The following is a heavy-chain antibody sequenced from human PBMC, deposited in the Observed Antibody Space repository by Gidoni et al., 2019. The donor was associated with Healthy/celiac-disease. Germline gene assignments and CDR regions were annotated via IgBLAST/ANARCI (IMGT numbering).Heavy chain of an antibody. CDR3: ARYGANDAFDI. D-gene: IGHD4-17*01. V-gene: IGHV4-39*01. J-gene: IGHJ3*02. CDR2: IYYSGST. CDR1: GGSISSSSYY. Sequence: QLQLQESGPGLVKPSDTLSLTCTVSGGSISSSSYYWGWIRQPPGKGLEWIGNIYYSGSTYYNPALKSRVTISVDTSKNQFSLRLSSVTAADTAVYYCARYGANDAFDIWGQGTMVTVSS.